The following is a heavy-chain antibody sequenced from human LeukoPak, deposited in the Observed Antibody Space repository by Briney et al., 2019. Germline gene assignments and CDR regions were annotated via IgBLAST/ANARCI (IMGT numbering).Heavy chain of an antibody. Sequence: GGSLRLSCAASGFTFSSYWMNWARQAPGKGLEWVASINHNGNVNYYVDSVKGRFTISRDNAKNSLYLQMSNLRAEDTAVYFCARGGGLDVWGQGTPVTVSS. CDR2: INHNGNVN. CDR1: GFTFSSYW. CDR3: ARGGGLDV. V-gene: IGHV3-7*03. D-gene: IGHD3-16*01. J-gene: IGHJ6*02.